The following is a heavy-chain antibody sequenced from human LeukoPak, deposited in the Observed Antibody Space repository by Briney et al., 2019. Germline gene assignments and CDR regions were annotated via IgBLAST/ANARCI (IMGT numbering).Heavy chain of an antibody. CDR1: GYTFTSYD. J-gene: IGHJ3*02. D-gene: IGHD2-2*01. CDR2: MNPNSGNT. CDR3: ARWVYCSRTSCRDAFDI. Sequence: ASVKVSCKASGYTFTSYDINWVRQATGQGLEWMGWMNPNSGNTGYAQKFQGRVTITRNTSISTAYMELSSLRSEDTAVYYCARWVYCSRTSCRDAFDIWGQGTMVTVSS. V-gene: IGHV1-8*01.